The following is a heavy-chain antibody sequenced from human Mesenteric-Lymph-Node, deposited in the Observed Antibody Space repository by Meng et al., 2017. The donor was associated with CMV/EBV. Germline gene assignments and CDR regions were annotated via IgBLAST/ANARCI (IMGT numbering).Heavy chain of an antibody. J-gene: IGHJ4*02. V-gene: IGHV3-74*01. Sequence: GESLKISCAASGFTFSYYWMHWVRQAPGKGLVWVSRMNTDGSSTRYADSAKGRFTISRDNAKNSLYLQMNSLRAEDTAVYYCARDFCTNGVCYFDYWGQGTLVTVSS. CDR1: GFTFSYYW. D-gene: IGHD2-8*01. CDR3: ARDFCTNGVCYFDY. CDR2: MNTDGSST.